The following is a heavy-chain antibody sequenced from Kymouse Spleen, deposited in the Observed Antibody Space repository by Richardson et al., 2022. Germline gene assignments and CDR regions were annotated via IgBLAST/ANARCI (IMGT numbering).Heavy chain of an antibody. D-gene: IGHD3-10*01. V-gene: IGHV3-7*01. Sequence: EVQLVESGGGLVQPGGSLRLSCAASGFTFSSYWMSWVRQAPGKGLEWVANIKQDGSEKYYVDSVKGRFTISRDNAKNSLYLQMNSLRAEDTAVYYCARDDTMVRGVKGFDYWGQGTLVTVSS. CDR3: ARDDTMVRGVKGFDY. CDR2: IKQDGSEK. J-gene: IGHJ4*02. CDR1: GFTFSSYW.